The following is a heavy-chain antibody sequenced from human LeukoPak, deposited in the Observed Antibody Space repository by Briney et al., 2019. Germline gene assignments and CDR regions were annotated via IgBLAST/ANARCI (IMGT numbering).Heavy chain of an antibody. D-gene: IGHD2-15*01. CDR2: INHSGST. V-gene: IGHV4-34*01. CDR1: GGSFSGYY. Sequence: SETLSLTCAVYGGSFSGYYWSWIRQPPGKGLEWIGEINHSGSTNYNPSLKCRVTISVDTSKNQFSLKLSSVTAADTAVYYCARALLGYCSGGSCYSVRWFDPWGQGTLVTVSS. CDR3: ARALLGYCSGGSCYSVRWFDP. J-gene: IGHJ5*02.